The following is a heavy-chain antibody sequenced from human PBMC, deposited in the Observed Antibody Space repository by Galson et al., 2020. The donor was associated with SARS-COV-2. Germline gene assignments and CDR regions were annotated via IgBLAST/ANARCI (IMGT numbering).Heavy chain of an antibody. D-gene: IGHD3-16*01. CDR3: ARDSDYIWGDYGYGLDA. Sequence: SETLSFTCAVYGGSFSGYYWNWIRQPPGKGLEWVGEIHHSGSTNYNPSLKSRVTISVDNSNNQFSLMLNSVTAADTATYYCARDSDYIWGDYGYGLDAWGQGTLVTVSS. V-gene: IGHV4-34*01. J-gene: IGHJ4*02. CDR2: IHHSGST. CDR1: GGSFSGYY.